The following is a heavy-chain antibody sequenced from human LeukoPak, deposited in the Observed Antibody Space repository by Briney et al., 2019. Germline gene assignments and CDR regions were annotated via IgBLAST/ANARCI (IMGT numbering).Heavy chain of an antibody. CDR2: IYYSGST. CDR1: GGSLSSYY. V-gene: IGHV4-59*12. J-gene: IGHJ5*02. Sequence: SETLSLTCTVSGGSLSSYYWSWIRQPPGKGLEWIGYIYYSGSTNYNPSLKSRVTISIDTSKNQFSLKLTSVTAADTAVYYCARSWFDPWGPGTLVTVSS. CDR3: ARSWFDP.